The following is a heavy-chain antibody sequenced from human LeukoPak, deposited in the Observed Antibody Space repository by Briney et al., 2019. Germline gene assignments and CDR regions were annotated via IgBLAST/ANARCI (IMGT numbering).Heavy chain of an antibody. V-gene: IGHV3-49*04. D-gene: IGHD4/OR15-4a*01. CDR1: GFTFSDFA. CDR3: KTGALDI. Sequence: GGSLRLSCTTSGFTFSDFAISWARQAPGKGLEGVGFIRSKDYGGATYYAASVKGRFTITRDDSKGIAYLQMRSLKIEDTAVYCAKTGALDIWGQGTMVTVSS. CDR2: IRSKDYGGAT. J-gene: IGHJ3*02.